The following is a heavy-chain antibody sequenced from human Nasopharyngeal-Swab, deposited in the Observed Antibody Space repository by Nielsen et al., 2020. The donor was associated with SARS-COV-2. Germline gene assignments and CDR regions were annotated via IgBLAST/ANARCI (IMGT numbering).Heavy chain of an antibody. CDR1: GFTFDDYA. V-gene: IGHV3-9*01. CDR3: AKGSSSSWYYYMDV. Sequence: SLKISCAASGFTFDDYAMHWVRQAPGKGLEWVSGISWNSGTIGYAGSVKGRFTISRDNAKNSLNLQMNSLRPEDTALYYSAKGSSSSWYYYMDVWGKGTTVTVS. J-gene: IGHJ6*03. CDR2: ISWNSGTI. D-gene: IGHD6-13*01.